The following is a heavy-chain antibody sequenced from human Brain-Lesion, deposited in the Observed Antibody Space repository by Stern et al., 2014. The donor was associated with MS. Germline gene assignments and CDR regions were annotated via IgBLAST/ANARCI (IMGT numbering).Heavy chain of an antibody. D-gene: IGHD1-1*01. CDR2: IYYSWTT. V-gene: IGHV4-30-4*01. J-gene: IGHJ3*02. CDR3: AGAIGKYELLESFDM. Sequence: VQLEESGPGLVKPSQTLSLACAVSGASVGGGDWYWSWIRQPPGKGLEWLGHIYYSWTTYYKPSLKSRLIISLDTSKNQFSLNLTSVTAADTAVYYCAGAIGKYELLESFDMWGQGTMVTVSS. CDR1: GASVGGGDWY.